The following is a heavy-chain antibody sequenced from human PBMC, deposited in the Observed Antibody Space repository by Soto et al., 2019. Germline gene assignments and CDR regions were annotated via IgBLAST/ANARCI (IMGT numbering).Heavy chain of an antibody. V-gene: IGHV4-39*01. CDR2: IYYSGNT. CDR1: GGSISSSSYY. D-gene: IGHD3-10*01. CDR3: ARQYYFGSGSYYNRPLDF. J-gene: IGHJ4*02. Sequence: NPSETLSLTCTVSGGSISSSSYYWGWIRQPPGKGLEWIGSIYYSGNTYYNPSLKSRVTISVDTAKNQFSLKLSSVTAADTAVYYCARQYYFGSGSYYNRPLDFWGQGTLVTISS.